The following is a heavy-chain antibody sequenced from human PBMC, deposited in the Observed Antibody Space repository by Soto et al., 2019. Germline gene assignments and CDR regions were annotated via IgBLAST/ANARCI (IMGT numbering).Heavy chain of an antibody. CDR3: ARGTTVTAYYFDY. CDR2: IYHSGST. J-gene: IGHJ4*02. CDR1: GGSISRGGYS. D-gene: IGHD4-17*01. V-gene: IGHV4-30-2*01. Sequence: PSETLSLTCAVSGGSISRGGYSWSWIRQPPGKGLEWIGYIYHSGSTYYNPSLKSRVTISVDRSKNQFSLKLSSVTAADTAVYYCARGTTVTAYYFDYWGQGTLVTVSS.